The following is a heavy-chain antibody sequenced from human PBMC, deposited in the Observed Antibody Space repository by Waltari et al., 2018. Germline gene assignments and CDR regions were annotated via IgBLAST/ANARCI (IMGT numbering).Heavy chain of an antibody. CDR1: GNTFTTYP. D-gene: IGHD2-15*01. J-gene: IGHJ6*03. V-gene: IGHV1-3*04. Sequence: QAQLAQSGAAVVRPGASVKISCKASGNTFTTYPIHWVRRAPGHGLEWMGWINTANGNVKYSKKFQGRVTITRDTSASTAYMEVNSLRSEDMAVYFCARGYCNIPTCYRPYNFYYMDVWGEGTTVTVSS. CDR3: ARGYCNIPTCYRPYNFYYMDV. CDR2: INTANGNV.